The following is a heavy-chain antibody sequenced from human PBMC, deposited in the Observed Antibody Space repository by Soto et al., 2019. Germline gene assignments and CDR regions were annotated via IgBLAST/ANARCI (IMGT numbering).Heavy chain of an antibody. D-gene: IGHD6-19*01. CDR3: ARAVTRTVVGTGFDY. J-gene: IGHJ4*02. CDR1: GDTFTSYG. V-gene: IGHV1-18*01. CDR2: ISAYNGNT. Sequence: ASVKLSCKASGDTFTSYGISWVRQAPGQGLEWMGWISAYNGNTNYAQKLQGRVTMTTDTSTSTAYMELRSLRSDDTAVYYCARAVTRTVVGTGFDYWGQGTLVTVSS.